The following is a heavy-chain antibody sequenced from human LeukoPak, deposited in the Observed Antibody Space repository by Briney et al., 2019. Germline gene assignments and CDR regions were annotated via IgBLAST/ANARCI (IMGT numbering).Heavy chain of an antibody. CDR2: MSGSGAST. D-gene: IGHD6-19*01. J-gene: IGHJ4*02. CDR1: GFTFGSYA. CDR3: AKVSVTGAYYFDY. Sequence: GGSLRLTCAASGFTFGSYAMNWVRQAPGKGLEWVSAMSGSGASTNYADSVKGRFTISRHNSKNTLYLQMNSLRAEDTAVYYCAKVSVTGAYYFDYWGQGTLVTVSS. V-gene: IGHV3-23*01.